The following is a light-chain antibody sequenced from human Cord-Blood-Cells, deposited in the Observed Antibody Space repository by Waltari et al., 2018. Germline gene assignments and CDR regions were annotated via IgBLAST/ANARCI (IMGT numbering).Light chain of an antibody. CDR1: QSISSY. CDR3: QQSYSTLRT. J-gene: IGKJ1*01. CDR2: AAS. Sequence: DIQMALSPSSLSASVGYRVTITCRASQSISSYLNWYQQKPGKAPKLLIYAASSLQSGVPSRFSGSGSGTDFTLTISSLQPEDFATYYCQQSYSTLRTFGQGTKVEIK. V-gene: IGKV1-39*01.